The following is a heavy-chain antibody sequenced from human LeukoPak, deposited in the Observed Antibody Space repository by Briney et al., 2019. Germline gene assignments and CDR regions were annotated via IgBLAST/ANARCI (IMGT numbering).Heavy chain of an antibody. CDR3: ARSPGSYRHDY. Sequence: SETLSLTCAVYGGSFSGYYWSWIRQPPGKGLEWIGEINHSGSTNYNPSLKSRVTISVDTSKNQFSLKLSSVTAADTAVYYCARSPGSYRHDYWGQGTLVTVSS. V-gene: IGHV4-34*01. D-gene: IGHD1-26*01. CDR2: INHSGST. CDR1: GGSFSGYY. J-gene: IGHJ4*02.